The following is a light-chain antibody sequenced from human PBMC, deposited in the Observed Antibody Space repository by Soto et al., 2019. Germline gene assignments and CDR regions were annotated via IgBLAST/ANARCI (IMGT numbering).Light chain of an antibody. CDR2: DVS. Sequence: QSALTQPASMSGSPGQSIAISCTGTSSDVGGSNFVSWYQQYSGKAPKLMIYDVSLRPSGVSNRFSGSKSGNTASLTISGLQAEDEADYYCSAYSTSSTLVVFGGGTKLTVL. CDR1: SSDVGGSNF. CDR3: SAYSTSSTLVV. J-gene: IGLJ2*01. V-gene: IGLV2-14*03.